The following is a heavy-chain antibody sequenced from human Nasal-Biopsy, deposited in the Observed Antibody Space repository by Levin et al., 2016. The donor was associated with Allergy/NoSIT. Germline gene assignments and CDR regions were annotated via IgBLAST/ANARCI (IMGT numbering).Heavy chain of an antibody. CDR2: ISYSGRTI. V-gene: IGHV3-48*02. Sequence: GESLKISCAASGFTFSSYSMNWVRQAPGKGLEWISYISYSGRTIYYADSVKGRFTISRDNARSSVFLLMTGLRDDDTGLYYCARSFCSDGDCYSDLDYWGQGTLVAVSS. CDR1: GFTFSSYS. D-gene: IGHD2-21*02. CDR3: ARSFCSDGDCYSDLDY. J-gene: IGHJ4*02.